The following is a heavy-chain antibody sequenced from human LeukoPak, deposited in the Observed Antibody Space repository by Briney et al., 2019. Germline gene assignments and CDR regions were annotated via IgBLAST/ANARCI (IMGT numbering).Heavy chain of an antibody. D-gene: IGHD3-22*01. CDR3: ARGSGGSSGSSDYYGMDV. CDR1: GGTFSSYA. CDR2: VIPSLDIT. Sequence: SVKVSCKASGGTFSSYAISWVRQAPGQGLEWMGRVIPSLDITNYAQKFQGRVTITADKSTSTAYMELRSLRSEDTAVYYCARGSGGSSGSSDYYGMDVWGQGTTVIVSS. J-gene: IGHJ6*02. V-gene: IGHV1-69*04.